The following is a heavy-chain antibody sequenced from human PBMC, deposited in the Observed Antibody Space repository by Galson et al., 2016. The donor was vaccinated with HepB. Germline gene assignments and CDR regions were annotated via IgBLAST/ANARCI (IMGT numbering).Heavy chain of an antibody. CDR3: AGAGNNFDS. CDR2: INEDVRKT. CDR1: GFIFTKYW. J-gene: IGHJ4*02. V-gene: IGHV3-7*03. Sequence: SLRLSCAASGFIFTKYWMAWVRQAPGKGLEWVANINEDVRKTYYGDSVKGRFIISRDNARNSMHLQMNSLRAEDTAVYFCAGAGNNFDSWGQGTLATVSS. D-gene: IGHD3-9*01.